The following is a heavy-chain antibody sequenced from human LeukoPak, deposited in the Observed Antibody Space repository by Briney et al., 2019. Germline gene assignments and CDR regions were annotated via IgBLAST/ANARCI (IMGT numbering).Heavy chain of an antibody. V-gene: IGHV3-53*01. CDR3: ARGAPDYYFDY. J-gene: IGHJ4*02. CDR2: IYSGGGT. CDR1: GFTVSSNY. Sequence: PGGSLRLSCAASGFTVSSNYMSWVRQAPGKGLEWVSVIYSGGGTYYADSVKGRFTISRDNSKNTLYLHMNSLRAEDTAVYYCARGAPDYYFDYWGQGTLVTVSS.